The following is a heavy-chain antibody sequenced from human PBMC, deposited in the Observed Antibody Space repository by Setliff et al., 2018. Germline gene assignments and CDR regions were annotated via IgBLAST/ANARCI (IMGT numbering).Heavy chain of an antibody. Sequence: PWESLKISCKGSGYRFTTYWIAWVRQKPGKGLEWMGIVYPGDSDTQYSPSFQGQVTFSSDKSINTAYLHLSSLKASDTAMYYCAREHVSGHSEYWGQGTRVTVSS. CDR1: GYRFTTYW. V-gene: IGHV5-51*01. CDR2: VYPGDSDT. J-gene: IGHJ4*02. CDR3: AREHVSGHSEY. D-gene: IGHD1-26*01.